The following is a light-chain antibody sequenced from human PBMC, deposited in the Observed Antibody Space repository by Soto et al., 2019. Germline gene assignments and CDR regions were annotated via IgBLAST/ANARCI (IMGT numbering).Light chain of an antibody. V-gene: IGKV3-20*01. CDR1: QSISSSY. CDR2: AAS. Sequence: EIVLTQSPGTLSLSPGERATLSCRASQSISSSYLAWYQQKPGQAPRLLILAASRRATGIPDRFSGSGSGTDFTLTISRLEPEDFAVYYCQQYGNSTLTFGPGTKVDLK. CDR3: QQYGNSTLT. J-gene: IGKJ3*01.